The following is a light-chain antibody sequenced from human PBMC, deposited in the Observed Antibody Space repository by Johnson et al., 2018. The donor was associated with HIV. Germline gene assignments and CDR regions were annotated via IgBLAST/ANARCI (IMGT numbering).Light chain of an antibody. CDR3: ATGDTSLSAGGV. Sequence: QSVLTQPPSVSAAPGQKVTISCSGSSSNIGNNYVSWYQQLPGTAPKLLIYDNNNRPSGIPDRFSGSKSGTSATLGITGLQTGDEADYYCATGDTSLSAGGVFGTGTKVTVL. CDR1: SSNIGNNY. J-gene: IGLJ1*01. CDR2: DNN. V-gene: IGLV1-51*01.